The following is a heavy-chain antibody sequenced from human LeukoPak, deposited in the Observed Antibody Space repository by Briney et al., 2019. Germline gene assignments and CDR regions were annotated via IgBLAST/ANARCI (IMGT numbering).Heavy chain of an antibody. D-gene: IGHD4-11*01. CDR1: GGSISSYY. J-gene: IGHJ4*02. V-gene: IGHV4-59*01. CDR2: IYYSGST. CDR3: ARDLREGGYSIGGGYYFDY. Sequence: SETLSLTCAVSGGSISSYYWSWIRQPPGKGLEWIGYIYYSGSTNYNPSLKSRVTISVDTSKNQFSLKLSSVTAADTAVYYCARDLREGGYSIGGGYYFDYWGQGTLVTVSS.